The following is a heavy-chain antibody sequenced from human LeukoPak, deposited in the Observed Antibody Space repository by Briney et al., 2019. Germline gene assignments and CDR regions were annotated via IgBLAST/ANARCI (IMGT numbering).Heavy chain of an antibody. V-gene: IGHV3-11*06. CDR3: ARSRGAMVRGVIITPINWFDP. J-gene: IGHJ5*02. CDR2: ISTSSSYT. Sequence: GGSLRLSCAASGFTFSDFYMSWIRQAPGKGLEWVSYISTSSSYTNYADSVKGRFTISRDNAKNSLYLQMNSLRAEDTALCYCARSRGAMVRGVIITPINWFDPWGQGTLVTVSS. D-gene: IGHD3-10*01. CDR1: GFTFSDFY.